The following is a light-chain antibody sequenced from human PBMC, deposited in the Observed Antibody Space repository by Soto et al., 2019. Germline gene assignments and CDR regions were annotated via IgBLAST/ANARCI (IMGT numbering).Light chain of an antibody. V-gene: IGLV2-8*01. J-gene: IGLJ1*01. CDR2: EVS. CDR1: SSDVGGYNY. CDR3: SSYAGSPYYV. Sequence: QSALTQPPSASGSPGQSVTISCTGTSSDVGGYNYVSWYQQHPGKAPKLMIYEVSKRPSGVPDRFSGSKSGNTASLTVSGLQAEDEAGYYCSSYAGSPYYVFGIGTKLTVL.